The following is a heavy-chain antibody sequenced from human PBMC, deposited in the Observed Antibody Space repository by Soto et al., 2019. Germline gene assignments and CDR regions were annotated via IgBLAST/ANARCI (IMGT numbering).Heavy chain of an antibody. D-gene: IGHD4-17*01. V-gene: IGHV3-33*01. CDR1: GFTFSSYG. J-gene: IGHJ3*02. CDR3: ARNYGEYEGAFDI. CDR2: IWYDGSNK. Sequence: QVQLVESGGGVVQPGRSLRLSCAASGFTFSSYGMHWVRQAPGKGLEWVAVIWYDGSNKYYADSVKGRFTISRDNSKNTLYLQMNSLRAGGTAVYYCARNYGEYEGAFDIWGQGTMVTVSS.